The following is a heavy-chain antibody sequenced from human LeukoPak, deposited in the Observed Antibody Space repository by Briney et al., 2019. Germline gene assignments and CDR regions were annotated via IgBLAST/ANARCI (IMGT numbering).Heavy chain of an antibody. D-gene: IGHD6-13*01. CDR3: ARDKVSSSWTRGYYYYYMDV. CDR1: GGSISSYY. V-gene: IGHV4-4*07. Sequence: SETLSLTCTVSGGSISSYYWSWIRQPAGKGLEWIGRIYTSGRTDYNPPLKSRVTISVDTSKNQFFLKLSSVTAADTAVYYCARDKVSSSWTRGYYYYYMDVWGKGTTVTISS. J-gene: IGHJ6*03. CDR2: IYTSGRT.